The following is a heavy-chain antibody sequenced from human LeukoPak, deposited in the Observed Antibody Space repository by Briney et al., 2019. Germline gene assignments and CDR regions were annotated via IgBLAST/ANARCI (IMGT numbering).Heavy chain of an antibody. CDR3: EELGITMVGGV. CDR2: ISSSGSTI. CDR1: GFTFSSYE. J-gene: IGHJ6*04. D-gene: IGHD3-10*02. V-gene: IGHV3-48*03. Sequence: PGGSLRLSCAASGFTFSSYEMNWVRQAPGKGLEWVSYISSSGSTIYYADYVKGRFTISRDNAKNSLYLQMNSLRAEDTAVYYCEELGITMVGGVWGKGTTVTISS.